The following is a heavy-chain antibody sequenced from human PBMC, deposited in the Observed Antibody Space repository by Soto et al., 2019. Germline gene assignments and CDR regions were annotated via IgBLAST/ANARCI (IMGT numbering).Heavy chain of an antibody. Sequence: SGPTLVNPKQTLILTCAFSGFSLSRKGMSVSWIRQPPGKALEFLALIDWEEEKFSSPSLRTRLTVSKDTSKSQVVLTLTNVDPVDTATYYCTRSNNWNYEYYFDYWGQGTLVTVSS. V-gene: IGHV2-70*01. CDR3: TRSNNWNYEYYFDY. D-gene: IGHD1-7*01. CDR1: GFSLSRKGMS. J-gene: IGHJ4*02. CDR2: IDWEEEK.